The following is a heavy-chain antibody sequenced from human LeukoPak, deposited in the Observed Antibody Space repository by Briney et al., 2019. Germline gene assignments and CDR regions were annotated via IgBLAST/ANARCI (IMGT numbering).Heavy chain of an antibody. CDR1: GGSFSGYY. D-gene: IGHD3-10*01. J-gene: IGHJ4*02. V-gene: IGHV4-34*01. CDR3: ARPYYYGSGSPGY. CDR2: INHSGST. Sequence: PSETLSLTCAVYGGSFSGYYWSWIRQPPGKGLEWIGEINHSGSTNYNPSLKSRVTISVDTSKNQFSLKLSSVTAADTAMYYCARPYYYGSGSPGYWGQGTLVTVSS.